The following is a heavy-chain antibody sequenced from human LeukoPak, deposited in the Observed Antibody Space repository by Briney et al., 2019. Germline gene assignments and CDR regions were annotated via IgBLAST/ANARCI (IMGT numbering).Heavy chain of an antibody. V-gene: IGHV4-59*08. CDR3: AGVQYYYDSSGYYYVGPFDY. Sequence: SETLSLTCTVSGGSISSYYWSWIRQPPGKGLEWIGYIYYSGSTNYNPSLKSRVTISVDTSKNRFSLKLSSVTAADTAVYYCAGVQYYYDSSGYYYVGPFDYWGQGTLVTVSS. CDR2: IYYSGST. D-gene: IGHD3-22*01. J-gene: IGHJ4*02. CDR1: GGSISSYY.